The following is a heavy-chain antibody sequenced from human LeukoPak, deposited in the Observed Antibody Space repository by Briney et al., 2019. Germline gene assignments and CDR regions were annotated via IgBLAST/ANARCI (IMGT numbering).Heavy chain of an antibody. CDR2: IRYDGSNK. CDR1: GSTFSSYG. Sequence: GGSLRLSCAASGSTFSSYGMHWVRQAPGKGLEWVAFIRYDGSNKYYADSVKGRFTISRDNSKNTLYLQMNSLRAEDTAVYYCAKDRGDYYDIWGQGTLVTVSS. CDR3: AKDRGDYYDI. D-gene: IGHD3-22*01. J-gene: IGHJ4*02. V-gene: IGHV3-30*02.